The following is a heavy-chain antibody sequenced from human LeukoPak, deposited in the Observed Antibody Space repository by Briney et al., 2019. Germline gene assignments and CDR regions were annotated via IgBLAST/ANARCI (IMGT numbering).Heavy chain of an antibody. V-gene: IGHV3-53*01. CDR3: ARDRYGLGYFDY. D-gene: IGHD5-18*01. Sequence: GGSLRLSCAASGFTVSSNYMSWVRQAPGKGLGWVSVIYSDGSTYYADSVKGRFTISRDNSKNTLYLQMNSLRAEDTALYYCARDRYGLGYFDYWGQGTLVTVSS. CDR1: GFTVSSNY. J-gene: IGHJ4*02. CDR2: IYSDGST.